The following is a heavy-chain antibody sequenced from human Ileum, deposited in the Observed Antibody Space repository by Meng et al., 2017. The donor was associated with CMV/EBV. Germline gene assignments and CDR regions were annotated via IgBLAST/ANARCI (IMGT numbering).Heavy chain of an antibody. CDR1: GDSISGGNYY. Sequence: QVQLQESGPGLVKPSQTLSLTCTVSGDSISGGNYYWSWIRQPAGKGLEWVGRFYTRGSTHYNAALKGRVTVSVDTSKNQFSLQLTSVTDADTAVYYCARNEDGYFDYWGQGILATVPS. CDR3: ARNEDGYFDY. V-gene: IGHV4-61*02. J-gene: IGHJ4*02. CDR2: FYTRGST. D-gene: IGHD1-1*01.